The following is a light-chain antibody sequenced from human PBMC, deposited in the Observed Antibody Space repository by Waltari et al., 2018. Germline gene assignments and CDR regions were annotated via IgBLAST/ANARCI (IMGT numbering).Light chain of an antibody. CDR3: AAWDDSLSGWV. CDR2: RND. V-gene: IGLV1-47*01. CDR1: NYNIGSNY. Sequence: QSVLTQPPSASGTPGQRVTISCSGSNYNIGSNYIYWYQQLPGTAPRLLIYRNDQRPSGVPDRFSGSKSGTSASLAISRLRSEDEADYYCAAWDDSLSGWVFGGGTKVTVL. J-gene: IGLJ3*02.